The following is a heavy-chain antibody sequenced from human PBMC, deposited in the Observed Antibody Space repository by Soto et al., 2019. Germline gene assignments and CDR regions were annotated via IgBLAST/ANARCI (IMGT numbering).Heavy chain of an antibody. CDR1: GYTFTTYA. D-gene: IGHD3-22*01. CDR2: INVGNGNT. Sequence: ASVKVSCKASGYTFTTYAMHWVLQAPGQRLEWMGWINVGNGNTKYSQNFQDRVTITRDTSASTAYMELSSLRSEDTAVYYCARVSGSSGYSNWFAPWGQGTLVPVSS. J-gene: IGHJ5*02. V-gene: IGHV1-3*01. CDR3: ARVSGSSGYSNWFAP.